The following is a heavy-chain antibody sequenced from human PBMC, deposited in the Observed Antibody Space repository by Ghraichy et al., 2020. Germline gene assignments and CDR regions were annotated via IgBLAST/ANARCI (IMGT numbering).Heavy chain of an antibody. CDR2: ISSGGGST. V-gene: IGHV3-23*01. D-gene: IGHD3-9*01. CDR1: GFTFSSYA. CDR3: AKSSRILVILTGRSYGMDG. Sequence: GGSLRLSCAASGFTFSSYAMSWVRQAPGKGLEWVSSISSGGGSTYYADSVKGRFTISRDNSKNTLYLQMNSLRAEDTAVYYCAKSSRILVILTGRSYGMDGWGQGTTVSVSS. J-gene: IGHJ6*02.